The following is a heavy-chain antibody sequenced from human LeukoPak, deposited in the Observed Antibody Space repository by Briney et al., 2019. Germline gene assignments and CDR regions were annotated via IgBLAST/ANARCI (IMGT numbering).Heavy chain of an antibody. Sequence: PSETLSLTCTVSGGSISSSSYYWGWIRQPPGKGLEWIGTIYYSGTTYYNPSLKSRVTISLHTSKDQFSLNLSSVTAADTAVYYYARHMWRMTPNWYFDLWGRGTLVTVSS. V-gene: IGHV4-39*01. D-gene: IGHD2-21*01. J-gene: IGHJ2*01. CDR3: ARHMWRMTPNWYFDL. CDR2: IYYSGTT. CDR1: GGSISSSSYY.